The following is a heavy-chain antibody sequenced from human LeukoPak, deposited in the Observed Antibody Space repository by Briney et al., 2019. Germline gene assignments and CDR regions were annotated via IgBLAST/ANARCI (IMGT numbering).Heavy chain of an antibody. CDR3: ARIEYSSSSFDY. Sequence: PGGSLRLSCAASGFTFDNYGLSWVRQAPGKGLEWVSGINWNGGSIGYADSVKGRFAISRDNAKNSLYLQMNSLRTEDTAVYFCARIEYSSSSFDYWGQGSLVTVSS. V-gene: IGHV3-20*04. J-gene: IGHJ4*02. CDR2: INWNGGSI. D-gene: IGHD6-6*01. CDR1: GFTFDNYG.